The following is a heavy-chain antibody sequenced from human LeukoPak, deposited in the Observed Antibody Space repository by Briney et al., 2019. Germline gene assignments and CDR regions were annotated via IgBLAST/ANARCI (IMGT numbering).Heavy chain of an antibody. D-gene: IGHD4-17*01. CDR1: GGTFSSYA. V-gene: IGHV1-69*13. CDR3: ARVPFYGDYLRNYFDY. J-gene: IGHJ4*02. CDR2: IIPIFGTA. Sequence: GASVKVSCKASGGTFSSYAISWVRQAPGQGLEWMGGIIPIFGTANYAQKFQGRVTITADESTSTAYMELSSLRSEDTAVYYCARVPFYGDYLRNYFDYWGQGTLVTVSS.